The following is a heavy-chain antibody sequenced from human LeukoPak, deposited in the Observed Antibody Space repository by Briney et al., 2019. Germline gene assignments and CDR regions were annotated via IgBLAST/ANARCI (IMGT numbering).Heavy chain of an antibody. D-gene: IGHD3-3*01. V-gene: IGHV3-7*03. J-gene: IGHJ6*02. CDR1: GFPFSSYW. CDR3: ATSPHPNYYFWSGLHSGYGMDV. Sequence: GGSLRLSCVASGFPFSSYWMTWVRQAPGKGLVWVANIKEDGSKKSYVDSVKGRFTISRDNAKNSLYLQMNSLRAEDTAAYYCATSPHPNYYFWSGLHSGYGMDVWGQGTTVTVSS. CDR2: IKEDGSKK.